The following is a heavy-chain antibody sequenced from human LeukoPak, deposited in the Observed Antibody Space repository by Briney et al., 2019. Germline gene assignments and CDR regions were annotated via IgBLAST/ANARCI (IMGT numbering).Heavy chain of an antibody. Sequence: SETLSPTCTVSGGSISSSSYYWGWIRQPPGKGLEWIGSIYYSGSTYYSPSLKSRVTISVDTSKNQFSLKLSSVTAADTAVYYCAMGNGYYSLYYFDYWGQGTLVTVSS. J-gene: IGHJ4*02. D-gene: IGHD5-18*01. V-gene: IGHV4-39*01. CDR1: GGSISSSSYY. CDR3: AMGNGYYSLYYFDY. CDR2: IYYSGST.